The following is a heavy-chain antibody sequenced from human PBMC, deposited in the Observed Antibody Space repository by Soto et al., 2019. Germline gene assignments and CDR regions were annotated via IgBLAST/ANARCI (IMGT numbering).Heavy chain of an antibody. CDR2: MNPNSGNT. J-gene: IGHJ5*02. V-gene: IGHV1-8*01. CDR1: GYTFTSYD. D-gene: IGHD3-10*01. CDR3: ARGGDYYGSGSSVWFDP. Sequence: QVQLVQSGAEVKKPGASVKVSCKASGYTFTSYDINWVRQATGQGLEWMGWMNPNSGNTGYAQKLQGRVTMTRNTSISTAYMELSSLRSEDTAVYYCARGGDYYGSGSSVWFDPWGQGTLVTVSS.